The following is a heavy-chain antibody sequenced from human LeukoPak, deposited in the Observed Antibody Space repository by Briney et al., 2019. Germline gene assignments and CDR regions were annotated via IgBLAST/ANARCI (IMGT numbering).Heavy chain of an antibody. V-gene: IGHV3-23*01. Sequence: GGSLRLSCAASGFTFSSYAMSWVRQAPGKGLEWVSAISGSGDSTYYADSVKGRFTISGDNSKNTLYLQMNSLRAEDTAVYYCAKTLGGCGGDCYPDTTFDYWGQGTLVTVSS. D-gene: IGHD2-21*02. CDR1: GFTFSSYA. CDR2: ISGSGDST. CDR3: AKTLGGCGGDCYPDTTFDY. J-gene: IGHJ4*02.